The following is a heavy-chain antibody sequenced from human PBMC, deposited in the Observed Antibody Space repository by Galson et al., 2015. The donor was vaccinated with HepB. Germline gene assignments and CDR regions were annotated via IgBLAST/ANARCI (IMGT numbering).Heavy chain of an antibody. D-gene: IGHD2-21*01. V-gene: IGHV1-24*01. CDR3: ARVLAYCGGDCYEYYYYYYMDV. Sequence: SVKVSCKVSGYTLTELSMHWVRQAPGKGLEWMGGFDPEDGETIYAQKFQGRVTMTEDTSTDTAYMELSSLRSEDTAVYYCARVLAYCGGDCYEYYYYYYMDVWGKGTTVTVSS. CDR2: FDPEDGET. J-gene: IGHJ6*03. CDR1: GYTLTELS.